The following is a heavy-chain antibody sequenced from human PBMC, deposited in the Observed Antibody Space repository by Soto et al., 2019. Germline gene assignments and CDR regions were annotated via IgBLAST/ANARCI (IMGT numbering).Heavy chain of an antibody. CDR1: GGSTSNYY. J-gene: IGHJ4*01. D-gene: IGHD3-3*01. CDR2: MHYSGSA. V-gene: IGHV4-59*01. CDR3: ARAVNDFWSGFSYYFDY. Sequence: KPSETLSLTCTVSGGSTSNYYWSWIRQPPGNALEWIGYMHYSGSANYYNPSLKSRVTISIDTSKNQFSLKLSSVTAADTAVYYCARAVNDFWSGFSYYFDYWGQGTLVTVSS.